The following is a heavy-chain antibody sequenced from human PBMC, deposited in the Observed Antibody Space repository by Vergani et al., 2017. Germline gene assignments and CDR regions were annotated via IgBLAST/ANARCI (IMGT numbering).Heavy chain of an antibody. CDR2: IHSSGTT. Sequence: QVQLQESGPGLVKPSQTLSLTCTVSGGSITSGSFYWSWIRQPAGKGLEWIGRIHSSGTTNYNPSLKSRVTLSVDTSKNQLSLRMTSVTAADTAVYYCARVRTVVRGIIRTYWYFDLWGRGTLVTVSS. CDR1: GGSITSGSFY. D-gene: IGHD3-10*01. CDR3: ARVRTVVRGIIRTYWYFDL. J-gene: IGHJ2*01. V-gene: IGHV4-61*02.